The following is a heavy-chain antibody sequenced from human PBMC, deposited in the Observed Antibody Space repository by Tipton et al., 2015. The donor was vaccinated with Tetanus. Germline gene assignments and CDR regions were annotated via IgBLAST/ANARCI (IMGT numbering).Heavy chain of an antibody. J-gene: IGHJ4*02. Sequence: SLRLSCAASGFTLSRYTLNWVRQAPGKGLEWVSVSYSGGSYTYYADSVKGRFTISRDDSKNTLYLQMNSLRAEDTAVYYCAKVRGTLRYSFDNWGQGTLVTVSS. V-gene: IGHV3-23*03. D-gene: IGHD1-26*01. CDR3: AKVRGTLRYSFDN. CDR1: GFTLSRYT. CDR2: SYSGGSYT.